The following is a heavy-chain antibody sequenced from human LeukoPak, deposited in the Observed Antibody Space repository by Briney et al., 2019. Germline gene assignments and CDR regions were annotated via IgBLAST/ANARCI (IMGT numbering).Heavy chain of an antibody. J-gene: IGHJ3*02. CDR3: ARDIVATYTPDI. D-gene: IGHD5-12*01. CDR1: GFTFSSYS. CDR2: ISSSSSYI. Sequence: GGSLRLSCAASGFTFSSYSMNWVRQAPGKELEWVSSISSSSSYIYYADSVKGRFTISRDNAKNSLYLQMNSLRAEDTAVYYCARDIVATYTPDIWGQGTMVTVSS. V-gene: IGHV3-21*01.